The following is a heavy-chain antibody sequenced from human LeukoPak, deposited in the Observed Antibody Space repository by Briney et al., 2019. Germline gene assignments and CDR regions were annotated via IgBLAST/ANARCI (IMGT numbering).Heavy chain of an antibody. Sequence: ASVKVSCKASGYTFTSYGISWVRQAPGQGLEWMGWISAYNGNTNYAQKLQGRVTMTTDTSTSTAYMELRSLRSDTAVYYCARDHGVQAFDYWGQGTLVTVSS. CDR1: GYTFTSYG. CDR3: ARDHGVQAFDY. J-gene: IGHJ4*02. D-gene: IGHD4-17*01. CDR2: ISAYNGNT. V-gene: IGHV1-18*01.